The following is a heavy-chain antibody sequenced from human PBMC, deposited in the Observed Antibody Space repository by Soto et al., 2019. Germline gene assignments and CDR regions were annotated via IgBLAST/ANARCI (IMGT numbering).Heavy chain of an antibody. Sequence: SETLSLTCTVSGGSIITGEYYWSWIRQAPGKGLEWVGLISYSGITDYNPSLKSRVAISIDTSKNQFSLYLSSVTAADTAVYYCARSSYDSSENNYYFDYWGQGTPVTVSS. J-gene: IGHJ4*02. CDR3: ARSSYDSSENNYYFDY. CDR1: GGSIITGEYY. V-gene: IGHV4-30-4*01. CDR2: ISYSGIT. D-gene: IGHD3-22*01.